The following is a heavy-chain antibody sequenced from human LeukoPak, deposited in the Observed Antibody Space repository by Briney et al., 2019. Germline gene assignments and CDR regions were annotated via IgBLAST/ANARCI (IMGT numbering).Heavy chain of an antibody. CDR2: IWYDGSNK. CDR1: GFTFSSYG. J-gene: IGHJ4*02. D-gene: IGHD6-19*01. Sequence: SLTLSCAASGFTFSSYGMHWVRQAPGKGLEWVAVIWYDGSNKYYADSVKGRFTISRDNSKNTLYLQMNSLRAEDTAVYYCARDPTTVAGTTGFDYWGQETLVCASS. CDR3: ARDPTTVAGTTGFDY. V-gene: IGHV3-33*01.